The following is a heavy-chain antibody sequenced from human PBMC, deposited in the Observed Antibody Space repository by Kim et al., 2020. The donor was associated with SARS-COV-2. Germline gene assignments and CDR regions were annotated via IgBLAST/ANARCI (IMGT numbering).Heavy chain of an antibody. J-gene: IGHJ4*02. V-gene: IGHV3-23*01. CDR3: SGHGGYCV. CDR2: IRSNDAT. CDR1: GFTLTNHA. Sequence: GGSLRLSCAASGFTLTNHAMTWVRQAPGKGLEWVADIRSNDATYYADSAKGRFAISRDNSRNSVELQMNSLTADDTAVYYCSGHGGYCVWGQGALVTVA. D-gene: IGHD2-21*02.